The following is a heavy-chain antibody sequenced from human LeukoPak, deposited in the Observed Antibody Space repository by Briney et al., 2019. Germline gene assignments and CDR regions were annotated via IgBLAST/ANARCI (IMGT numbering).Heavy chain of an antibody. CDR3: ARGPYSSNWYVDY. CDR1: GFTFSSYW. Sequence: GGSLRLSCAASGFTFSSYWMNWVRLAPGKGLEWISYISRTGNSIYYADSVKGRFTISRDSAKNSLYLQMNSLRAEDTAVYYCARGPYSSNWYVDYWGQGTLVTVAS. V-gene: IGHV3-48*04. CDR2: ISRTGNSI. D-gene: IGHD6-13*01. J-gene: IGHJ4*02.